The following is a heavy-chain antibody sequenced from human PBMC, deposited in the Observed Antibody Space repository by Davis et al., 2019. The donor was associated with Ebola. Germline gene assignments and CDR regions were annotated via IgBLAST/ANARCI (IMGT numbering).Heavy chain of an antibody. Sequence: MPSDTLSLTFCIASSPVSSNFYSGNWIRQSPGKSLACRKFVYKRYTTNYNPSLNSRVTISKDTSKNQFSLKLSSVSAADSAVYYCAALFSGSYLAYVDVWGKGTTVTVS. V-gene: IGHV4-61*01. D-gene: IGHD1-26*01. CDR2: VYKRYTT. CDR3: AALFSGSYLAYVDV. J-gene: IGHJ6*03. CDR1: SSPVSSNFYS.